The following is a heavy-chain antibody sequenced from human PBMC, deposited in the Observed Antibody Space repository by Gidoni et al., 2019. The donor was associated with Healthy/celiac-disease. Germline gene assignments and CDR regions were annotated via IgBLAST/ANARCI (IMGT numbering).Heavy chain of an antibody. CDR2: ISYDGSNK. J-gene: IGHJ3*02. V-gene: IGHV3-30-3*01. D-gene: IGHD2-2*01. CDR3: ASPHTDIVVVPAAPGAFDI. Sequence: QVQLVESGGGVVQPGRSLRLSCAASGFTFSSYAMHWGRQAPGKGLEWVAVISYDGSNKYYADSVKGRFTISRDNSKNTLYLQMNSLRAEDTAVYYCASPHTDIVVVPAAPGAFDIWGQGTMVTVSS. CDR1: GFTFSSYA.